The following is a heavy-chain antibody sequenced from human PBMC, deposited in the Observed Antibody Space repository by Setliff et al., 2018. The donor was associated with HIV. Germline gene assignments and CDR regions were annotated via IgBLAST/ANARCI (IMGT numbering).Heavy chain of an antibody. CDR2: VSTSGST. D-gene: IGHD3-9*01. CDR1: GGSISTYY. CDR3: ARESDYYHFDY. J-gene: IGHJ4*01. Sequence: SETLSLTCTVSGGSISTYYWSWIRQPAGKGLEWIGRVSTSGSTNYNPSLKSRVTISVDTSKNQFSLKLSSVTAADTAIYYCARESDYYHFDYWGHGTLVTVSS. V-gene: IGHV4-4*07.